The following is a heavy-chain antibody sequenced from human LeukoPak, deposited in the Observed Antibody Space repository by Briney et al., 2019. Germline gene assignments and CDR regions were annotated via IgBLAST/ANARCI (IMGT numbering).Heavy chain of an antibody. CDR1: GGSISSYY. D-gene: IGHD3-22*01. CDR2: IYTSGST. Sequence: SQTLSLTCTVSGGSISSYYGSWIRQPAGKGLEWIGRIYTSGSTNYNPSLKRRVSMSVDTSKNQFTLKLSSVTAAATAVYYCARDIMIVVAYDAFDIWGQGTMVTVSS. V-gene: IGHV4-4*07. CDR3: ARDIMIVVAYDAFDI. J-gene: IGHJ3*02.